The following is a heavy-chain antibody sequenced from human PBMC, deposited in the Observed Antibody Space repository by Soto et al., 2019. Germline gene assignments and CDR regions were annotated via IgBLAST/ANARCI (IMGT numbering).Heavy chain of an antibody. CDR3: ARGGARIAVAGPTLSFDY. J-gene: IGHJ4*02. CDR2: IYYSGST. Sequence: PSETLSLTCTVSGGSISSGGYYWSWIRQHPGKGLEWIGYIYYSGSTYYNPSLKSRVTISVDTSKNQFSLKLSSVTAADTAVYYCARGGARIAVAGPTLSFDYWGQGTLVTVSS. CDR1: GGSISSGGYY. V-gene: IGHV4-31*03. D-gene: IGHD6-19*01.